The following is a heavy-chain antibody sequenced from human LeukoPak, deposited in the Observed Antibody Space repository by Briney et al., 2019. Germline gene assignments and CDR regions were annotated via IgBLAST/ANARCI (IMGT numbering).Heavy chain of an antibody. CDR1: GFSFSGYA. J-gene: IGHJ5*02. CDR3: AKEGLVTTCGDP. CDR2: ISDTGDAT. Sequence: PGGSLRLSCAASGFSFSGYAMSWVRQAPGKGLEWVSSISDTGDATYYADSVKGRFTISRDNSKNTLYLQMNTLRAEDTAVYYCAKEGLVTTCGDPWGQGTLVTVSA. V-gene: IGHV3-23*01. D-gene: IGHD4-17*01.